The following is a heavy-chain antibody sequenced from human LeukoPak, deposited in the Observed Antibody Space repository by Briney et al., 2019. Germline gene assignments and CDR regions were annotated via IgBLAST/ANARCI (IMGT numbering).Heavy chain of an antibody. D-gene: IGHD6-6*01. CDR3: ARDGSSSD. CDR1: GDSISRSNSY. CDR2: LYYSGSS. V-gene: IGHV4-39*07. Sequence: PSETLSLTCTVSGDSISRSNSYRGWIRQPPGKGLEWIGSLYYSGSSYYNPSLKSRVTISVDRSKNQFSLKLSSVTAADTAVYYCARDGSSSDWGQGTLVTVSS. J-gene: IGHJ4*02.